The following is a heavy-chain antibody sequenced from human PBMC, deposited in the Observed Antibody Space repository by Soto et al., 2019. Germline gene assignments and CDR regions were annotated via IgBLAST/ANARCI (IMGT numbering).Heavy chain of an antibody. Sequence: GGSLRLSCAASGFTFSSYAMSWVRQAPGKGLEWVSAISGSGGSTYYADSVKGRFTISRDNSKNTLYLQMNSLRAEDTAVYYCARHLGAPRHYYYYGMDVWGQGTTVTSPQ. D-gene: IGHD1-26*01. CDR3: ARHLGAPRHYYYYGMDV. CDR2: ISGSGGST. J-gene: IGHJ6*01. V-gene: IGHV3-23*01. CDR1: GFTFSSYA.